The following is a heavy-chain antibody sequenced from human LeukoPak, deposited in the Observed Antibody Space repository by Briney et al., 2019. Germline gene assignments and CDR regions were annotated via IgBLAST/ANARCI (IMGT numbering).Heavy chain of an antibody. CDR3: ASGYCSGGSCYPFDY. Sequence: ASVKVSCKASGYTFTGYYMHWVRQAPGQGLEWMGWTSPNSGGTNYAQKFQGRVTMTRDTSISTAYMELSRLRSDDAAVYYCASGYCSGGSCYPFDYWGQGTLVTVSS. CDR1: GYTFTGYY. D-gene: IGHD2-15*01. CDR2: TSPNSGGT. V-gene: IGHV1-2*02. J-gene: IGHJ4*02.